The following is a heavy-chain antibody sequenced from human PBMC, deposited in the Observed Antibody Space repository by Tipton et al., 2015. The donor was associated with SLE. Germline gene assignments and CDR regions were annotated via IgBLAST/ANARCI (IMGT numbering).Heavy chain of an antibody. CDR1: GYIFASYG. Sequence: QEQLVQSGAEVKKPGASVKVSCKASGYIFASYGINWVRQAPGQGLEWMDRSTVYDGNTKYAQKFQGRLTMTTDTSTSTAYMELRSLRSDDTAVYYCARDRFTVFGVVIIDDCDIWGQGTTVTVSS. J-gene: IGHJ3*02. CDR3: ARDRFTVFGVVIIDDCDI. CDR2: STVYDGNT. D-gene: IGHD3-3*01. V-gene: IGHV1-18*01.